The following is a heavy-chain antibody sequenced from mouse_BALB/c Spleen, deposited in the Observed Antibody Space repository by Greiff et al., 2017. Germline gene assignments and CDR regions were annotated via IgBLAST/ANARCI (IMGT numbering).Heavy chain of an antibody. V-gene: IGHV1-80*01. CDR1: GYAFSSYW. CDR3: ASSYVNWYFDV. CDR2: IYPGDGDT. Sequence: VKLMESGAELVRPGSSVKISCKASGYAFSSYWMNWVKQRPGQGLEWIGQIYPGDGDTNYNGKFKGKATLTADKSSSTAYMQLSSLTSEDSAVYFCASSYVNWYFDVWGAGTTVTVSS. D-gene: IGHD1-1*01. J-gene: IGHJ1*01.